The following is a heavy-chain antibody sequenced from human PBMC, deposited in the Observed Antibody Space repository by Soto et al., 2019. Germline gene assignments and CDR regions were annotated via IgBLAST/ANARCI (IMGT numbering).Heavy chain of an antibody. CDR3: TRDASRDSSARGWFDP. J-gene: IGHJ5*02. CDR2: ISSNSTYI. D-gene: IGHD6-13*01. Sequence: GSLRLACAASGFTFRSFTMNWVRQAPGKGLEWVSTISSNSTYIYYTDALRGRFTISRDNAKNSLHLQMNSLRAEDTAVYYCTRDASRDSSARGWFDPWGPGTLVTVSS. V-gene: IGHV3-21*01. CDR1: GFTFRSFT.